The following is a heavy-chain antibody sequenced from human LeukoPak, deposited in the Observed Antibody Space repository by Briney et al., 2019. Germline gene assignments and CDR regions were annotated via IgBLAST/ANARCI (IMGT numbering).Heavy chain of an antibody. J-gene: IGHJ4*02. D-gene: IGHD1-26*01. CDR1: GFTFSSYA. V-gene: IGHV3-23*01. CDR3: AKRGESSIVGATTGHYFDY. Sequence: GGSLRLSCAASGFTFSSYAMSWVRQAPGKGLEWASGISGGGGDTFYSDSVKGRFTISRDNSKNTLYLQMNSLRAEDTAVYYCAKRGESSIVGATTGHYFDYWGQGTLVTVSS. CDR2: ISGGGGDT.